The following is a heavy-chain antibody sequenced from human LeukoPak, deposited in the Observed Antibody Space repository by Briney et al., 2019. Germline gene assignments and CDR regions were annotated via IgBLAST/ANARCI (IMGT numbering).Heavy chain of an antibody. CDR3: AKSSLTMIVAIDY. V-gene: IGHV3-23*01. CDR1: KFTFSSYA. Sequence: GGSLRLSCAASKFTFSSYAMSWVRQASGKGLEGVSTMSGSGGSTYYADSVKGRFTISRDNSKNTLYLQMSSLRAEDTAVYYCAKSSLTMIVAIDYWGQGTLVTVSS. CDR2: MSGSGGST. D-gene: IGHD3-22*01. J-gene: IGHJ4*02.